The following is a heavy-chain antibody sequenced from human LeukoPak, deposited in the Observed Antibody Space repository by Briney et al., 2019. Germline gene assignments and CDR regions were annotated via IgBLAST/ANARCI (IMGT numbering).Heavy chain of an antibody. CDR2: ISYDGSNK. CDR1: GFTFSSYA. D-gene: IGHD2-15*01. Sequence: AGSLRLSCAASGFTFSSYAMHWVRQAPGKGLEWVAVISYDGSNKYYADSVKGRFTISRDNSKNTLYLQMNSLRAEDTAVYYCARGYCSGGSCYYYYYYGMDVWGPGTTVTVSS. V-gene: IGHV3-30*04. CDR3: ARGYCSGGSCYYYYYYGMDV. J-gene: IGHJ6*02.